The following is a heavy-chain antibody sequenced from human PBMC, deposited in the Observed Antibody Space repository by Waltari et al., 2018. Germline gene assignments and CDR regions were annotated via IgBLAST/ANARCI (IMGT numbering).Heavy chain of an antibody. Sequence: QVQLQESGPGLVKPSETRSLTCTVSGGSISSYYWSWIRQPPGKGLEWIGYIYYSGSTNYNPSLKSRVTISVDTSKNQFSLKLSSVTAADTAVYYCARGTVPAGYYFDYWGQGTLVTVSS. V-gene: IGHV4-59*01. CDR2: IYYSGST. CDR1: GGSISSYY. D-gene: IGHD2-2*01. CDR3: ARGTVPAGYYFDY. J-gene: IGHJ4*02.